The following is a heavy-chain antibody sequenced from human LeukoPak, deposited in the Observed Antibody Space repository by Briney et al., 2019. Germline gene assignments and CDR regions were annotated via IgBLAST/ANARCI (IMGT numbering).Heavy chain of an antibody. Sequence: SETLSLTCAIYGGSFSGYYWSWIRQPPGKGLEWIGEINHSGSTNYNPSLKSRVTISVDTSKNQFSLKLSSVTAADTAVYYCARHSGGSGSPNWFDPWGQGTLVTVSS. CDR3: ARHSGGSGSPNWFDP. J-gene: IGHJ5*02. V-gene: IGHV4-34*01. D-gene: IGHD3-10*01. CDR2: INHSGST. CDR1: GGSFSGYY.